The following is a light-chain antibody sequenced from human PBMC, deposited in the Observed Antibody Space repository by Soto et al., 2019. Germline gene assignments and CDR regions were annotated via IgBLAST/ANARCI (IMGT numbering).Light chain of an antibody. CDR1: STDVGGYNY. CDR2: EVS. CDR3: SSYAGGSTWA. J-gene: IGLJ3*02. V-gene: IGLV2-14*01. Sequence: QSALTQPASVSGSPGQSITISCTGTSTDVGGYNYVSWYQQHPGKAPKLMIFEVSNRPSGISNRFSGSKSGSTASLTISGLQAEDEADYFCSSYAGGSTWAFGGGTKLTVL.